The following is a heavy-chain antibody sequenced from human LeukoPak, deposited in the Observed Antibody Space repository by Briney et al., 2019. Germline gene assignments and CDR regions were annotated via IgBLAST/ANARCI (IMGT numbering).Heavy chain of an antibody. Sequence: GSLRLSCAASGFTFSNAWMSWVRQPPGKGLEWIGYIYYSGSTNYNPSLKSRVTISVDTSKNQFSLKLSSVTAADTAVYYCARVLGIAAAVTWGQGTLVTVSS. J-gene: IGHJ5*02. CDR1: GFTFSNAW. V-gene: IGHV4-59*08. CDR3: ARVLGIAAAVT. CDR2: IYYSGST. D-gene: IGHD6-13*01.